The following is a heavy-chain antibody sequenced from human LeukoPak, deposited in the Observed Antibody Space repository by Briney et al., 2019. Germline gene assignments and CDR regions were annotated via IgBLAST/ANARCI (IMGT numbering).Heavy chain of an antibody. V-gene: IGHV3-21*04. CDR1: GFMFSGYS. CDR3: AKVRPGFDP. J-gene: IGHJ5*02. CDR2: ISSSSSYI. Sequence: GGSLRLSCAASGFMFSGYSMNWVRQAPGKGLEWVSSISSSSSYILYADSVKGRFTISRDNSKNTLYLQMNSLRADDTAVYYCAKVRPGFDPWGQGTLVTVSS.